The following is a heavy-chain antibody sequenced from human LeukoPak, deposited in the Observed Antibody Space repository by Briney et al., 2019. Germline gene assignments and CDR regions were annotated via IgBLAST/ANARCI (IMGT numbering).Heavy chain of an antibody. D-gene: IGHD3-9*01. Sequence: SQTLSLTCAISGDSVSSKSAAWNWIRQSPSRGLEWLGRTYYRSMWYSDYALSVKSRITINTDSSKNQFSLQLKSVTPEDTAVYYCARDYDILAGYPKGWFDPWGQGTLVTVSS. CDR1: GDSVSSKSAA. V-gene: IGHV6-1*01. CDR2: TYYRSMWYS. CDR3: ARDYDILAGYPKGWFDP. J-gene: IGHJ5*02.